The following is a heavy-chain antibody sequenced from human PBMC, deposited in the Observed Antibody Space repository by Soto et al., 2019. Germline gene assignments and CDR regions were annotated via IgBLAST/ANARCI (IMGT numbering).Heavy chain of an antibody. Sequence: EVQLVQSGAEVKKPGDFLKISCQVSGYTFISYWIVWVRQLPGNGLECMGVIDPRDSDARYSPSFQGQVTFSVDKSINTVYLPWNSLKASDTATYYCARGPNDLDYWGQGTLVTVSS. CDR3: ARGPNDLDY. D-gene: IGHD1-1*01. J-gene: IGHJ4*02. CDR1: GYTFISYW. V-gene: IGHV5-51*03. CDR2: IDPRDSDA.